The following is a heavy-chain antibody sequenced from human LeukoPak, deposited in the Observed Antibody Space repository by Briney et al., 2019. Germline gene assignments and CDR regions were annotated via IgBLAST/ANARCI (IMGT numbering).Heavy chain of an antibody. CDR2: IYYSGST. V-gene: IGHV4-39*01. Sequence: SETLSLTCTVSGDSISSSSYYWCWIRQPPGKGLEWIGTIYYSGSTYYNPSLESRVTISIDTSKNQFSLKLNSVTAADTAVYYCARVLPQWLARYYFDYWGQGTLVTVSS. J-gene: IGHJ4*02. D-gene: IGHD6-19*01. CDR3: ARVLPQWLARYYFDY. CDR1: GDSISSSSYY.